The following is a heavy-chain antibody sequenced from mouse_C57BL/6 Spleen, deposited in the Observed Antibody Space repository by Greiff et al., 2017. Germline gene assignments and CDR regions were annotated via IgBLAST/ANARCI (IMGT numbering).Heavy chain of an antibody. CDR1: GYTFTDYN. J-gene: IGHJ1*03. Sequence: EVQLQQSGPELVKPGASVKMSCKASGYTFTDYNLPWVQQSPGKSLEWIGSINPNNGGTCSNQQFNGKAPLTVNKSSRTAYMELRSLTSEDTAVYYCARVTTVVGDCYFDVWGTGTTVTVSS. CDR2: INPNNGGT. D-gene: IGHD1-1*01. CDR3: ARVTTVVGDCYFDV. V-gene: IGHV1-22*01.